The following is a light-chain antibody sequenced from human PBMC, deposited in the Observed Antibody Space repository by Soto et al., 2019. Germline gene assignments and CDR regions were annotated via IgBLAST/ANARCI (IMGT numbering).Light chain of an antibody. V-gene: IGKV1-5*03. Sequence: DIQMTQSPSTLSASVGDRVTITCRASQSIRSWLAWYRQKPGKAPNLLIYKASSLESGVPSRFNGSGSGTEFPLTISSLQPYDFATYYSQQYNSYPLTDGGGTKVEIK. CDR3: QQYNSYPLT. CDR1: QSIRSW. CDR2: KAS. J-gene: IGKJ4*01.